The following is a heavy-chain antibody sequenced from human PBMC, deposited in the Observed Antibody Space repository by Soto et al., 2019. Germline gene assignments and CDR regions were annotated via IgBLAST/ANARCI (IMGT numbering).Heavy chain of an antibody. CDR2: INAGNGNT. D-gene: IGHD4-4*01. V-gene: IGHV1-3*01. J-gene: IGHJ6*03. CDR3: ARGDYSNYKGYYYCYYMDV. CDR1: GYTFTSYA. Sequence: ASVKVSCKASGYTFTSYAMHWVRQAPGQRLEWMGWINAGNGNTKYSQKFQGRVTITRDTSASTAYMELSGLRSEDTAVYYCARGDYSNYKGYYYCYYMDVWGKGTTVTVSS.